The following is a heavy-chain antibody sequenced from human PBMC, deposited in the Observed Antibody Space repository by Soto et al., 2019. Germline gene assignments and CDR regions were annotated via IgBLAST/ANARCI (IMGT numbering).Heavy chain of an antibody. CDR3: AKGNYYDSSGYYYVAGAFDI. V-gene: IGHV3-23*01. CDR2: ISGSGGST. CDR1: GFTFSSYA. D-gene: IGHD3-22*01. Sequence: GGSLRLSCAASGFTFSSYAMSWVRQAPGKGLEWVSAISGSGGSTYYADSVKGRFTISRDNSKNTLYLQMNSLRAEDTAVYYCAKGNYYDSSGYYYVAGAFDIWGQGTMVTVSS. J-gene: IGHJ3*02.